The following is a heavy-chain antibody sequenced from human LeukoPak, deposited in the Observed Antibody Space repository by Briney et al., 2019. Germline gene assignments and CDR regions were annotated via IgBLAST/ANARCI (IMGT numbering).Heavy chain of an antibody. D-gene: IGHD4-23*01. CDR2: IYYSGST. Sequence: SETLSLTCTVSGGSISSSSYYWGWIRQPPGKGLEWIGSIYYSGSTYYNPSLKSRVTISVDTSKNQFSLKPSSVTAADTAVYYCARHTVVNAYYFDYWGQGTLVTVSS. J-gene: IGHJ4*02. CDR3: ARHTVVNAYYFDY. V-gene: IGHV4-39*01. CDR1: GGSISSSSYY.